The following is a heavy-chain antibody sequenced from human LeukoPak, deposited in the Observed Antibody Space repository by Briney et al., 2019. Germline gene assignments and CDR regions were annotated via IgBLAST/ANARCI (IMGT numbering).Heavy chain of an antibody. J-gene: IGHJ3*02. CDR1: GFTFSSYS. Sequence: GGSLRLSCAASGFTFSSYSMNWVRQAPGKGLEWVSAISGSGGSTYYADSVKGRFTISRDNSKNTLYLQMNSLRAEDTAVYYCAKEGGSYLDAFDIWGQGTMVTVSS. CDR3: AKEGGSYLDAFDI. CDR2: ISGSGGST. V-gene: IGHV3-23*01. D-gene: IGHD1-26*01.